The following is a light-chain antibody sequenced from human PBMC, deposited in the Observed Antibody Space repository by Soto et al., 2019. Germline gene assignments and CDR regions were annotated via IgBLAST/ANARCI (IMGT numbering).Light chain of an antibody. Sequence: ETVMTQFPLSLSVTPVEPASISCMSSESLLHTSALNYLDWYLQKPGQSPQLLIYLGSIRESGVPDRFSGSGSGTDFTLTISSLQAEDVALYYCQQYYSLPLIFGGGTKVDIK. J-gene: IGKJ4*01. CDR2: LGS. CDR3: QQYYSLPLI. V-gene: IGKV2-28*01. CDR1: ESLLHTSALNY.